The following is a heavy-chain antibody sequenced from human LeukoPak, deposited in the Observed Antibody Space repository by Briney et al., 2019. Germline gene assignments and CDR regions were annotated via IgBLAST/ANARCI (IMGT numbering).Heavy chain of an antibody. V-gene: IGHV1-2*02. CDR1: GYTFTGYY. CDR2: INPNSGGT. Sequence: ASVKVSCKASGYTFTGYYMHWVRQAPGQGLEWMGWINPNSGGTNYAQKFQGRVTMTRDTSISTAYMELRSLRSDDTALYYCARGLVVAGGFDYWGQGTLVSVSS. CDR3: ARGLVVAGGFDY. D-gene: IGHD2-15*01. J-gene: IGHJ4*02.